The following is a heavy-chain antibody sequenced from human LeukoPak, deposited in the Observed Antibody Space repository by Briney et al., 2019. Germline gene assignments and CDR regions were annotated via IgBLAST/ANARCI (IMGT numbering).Heavy chain of an antibody. CDR1: GGSFSGYY. V-gene: IGHV4-34*01. J-gene: IGHJ4*02. Sequence: SETLSLTCAVYGGSFSGYYWSWNRQPPGKGLEWIGEINHSGSTNYNPSLKSRVTISVDTSKNQFSLKLSSVTAADTAVYYCARRGYSYGYAWNYWGQGTLVTVSS. D-gene: IGHD5-18*01. CDR2: INHSGST. CDR3: ARRGYSYGYAWNY.